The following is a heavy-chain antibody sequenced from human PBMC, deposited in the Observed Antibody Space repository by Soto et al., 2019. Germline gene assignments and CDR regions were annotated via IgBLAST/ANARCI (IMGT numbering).Heavy chain of an antibody. J-gene: IGHJ3*02. CDR3: ARTYYDILTGYYEGYAFDI. CDR2: IYYSGST. Sequence: SETLSLTCTVSGGSISSYYWSWIRQPPGKGLEWIGYIYYSGSTNYNPSLKSRVTISVDTSKNQFSLRLSSVTAADTAVYYCARTYYDILTGYYEGYAFDIWGQGTMVTVTS. CDR1: GGSISSYY. V-gene: IGHV4-59*01. D-gene: IGHD3-9*01.